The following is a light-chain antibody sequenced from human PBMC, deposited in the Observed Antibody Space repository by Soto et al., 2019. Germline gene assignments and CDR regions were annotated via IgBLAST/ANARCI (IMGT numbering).Light chain of an antibody. CDR2: GES. CDR3: QQYNNWPQT. CDR1: QSVSSN. Sequence: EIVMTQSPATMSVSPGERATLSCRASQSVSSNLAWYQQKPGQAPRILIYGESTRATGIPDRLSGSGSGTELNLTISRLQSEDFAVYYCQQYNNWPQTCGQGTKVDIK. J-gene: IGKJ1*01. V-gene: IGKV3-15*01.